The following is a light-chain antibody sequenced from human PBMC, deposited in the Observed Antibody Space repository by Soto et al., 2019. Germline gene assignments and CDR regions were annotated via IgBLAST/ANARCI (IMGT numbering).Light chain of an antibody. CDR3: AAWDDSLNGRV. CDR2: YDN. J-gene: IGLJ1*01. Sequence: QSVLTQPPSASGTPGQRVTISCSGSNSNIGSNTVNWYQQLPGTAPKLLIYYDNLRPSGVPDRISGSKSGTSASLAIGGLQSDDEADYYCAAWDDSLNGRVFGTGTKVTVL. CDR1: NSNIGSNT. V-gene: IGLV1-44*01.